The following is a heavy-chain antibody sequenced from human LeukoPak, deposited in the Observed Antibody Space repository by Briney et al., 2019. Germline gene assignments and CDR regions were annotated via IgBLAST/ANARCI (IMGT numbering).Heavy chain of an antibody. V-gene: IGHV3-7*01. CDR3: ARDSGIGY. D-gene: IGHD1-14*01. Sequence: ETLSLTCTVSGVSISGNYWSWIRQPPGKGLEWMANIKQDGSEKYYVDSVKGRFTISRDNAKNSLYLQMNSLRAEDTAVYYCARDSGIGYWGQGTLVTVSS. CDR1: GVSISGNY. CDR2: IKQDGSEK. J-gene: IGHJ4*02.